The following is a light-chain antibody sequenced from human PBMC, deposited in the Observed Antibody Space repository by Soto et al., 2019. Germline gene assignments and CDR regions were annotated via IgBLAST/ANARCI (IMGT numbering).Light chain of an antibody. CDR1: QSVSSN. Sequence: EIVMTQSPATLSVSPGDRATLSCRASQSVSSNLAWYQQKPGQAPRLLIYDASTRATGIPARLSGSGSGTEFTLTITSLQSEDFGVYHCQQYHNWWTFGQGTKVDIK. J-gene: IGKJ1*01. V-gene: IGKV3D-15*01. CDR2: DAS. CDR3: QQYHNWWT.